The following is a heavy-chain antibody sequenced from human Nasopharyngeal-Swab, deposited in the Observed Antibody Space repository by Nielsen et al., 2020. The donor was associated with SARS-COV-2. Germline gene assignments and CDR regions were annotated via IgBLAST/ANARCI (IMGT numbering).Heavy chain of an antibody. CDR2: IYPRNSAT. J-gene: IGHJ6*02. V-gene: IGHV5-51*01. D-gene: IGHD5-12*01. CDR1: GYSFTSYW. CDR3: VRPEGVATSFKYYFQYGRDV. Sequence: GESLKISCTGSGYSFTSYWIAWVRQMPGKGLEWMGIIYPRNSATRYSPSFQGQVTISTDKAISTAYLQWSSLKASDTAMYYCVRPEGVATSFKYYFQYGRDVWGQGTMVTVPS.